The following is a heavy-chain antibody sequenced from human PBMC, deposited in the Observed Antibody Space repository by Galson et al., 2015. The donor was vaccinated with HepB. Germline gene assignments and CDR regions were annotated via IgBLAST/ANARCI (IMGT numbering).Heavy chain of an antibody. J-gene: IGHJ5*02. CDR2: LNTDGSYT. D-gene: IGHD1-26*01. Sequence: SLRLSCAASGFTFSNYLMHWVRQAPGKGLVWVSRLNTDGSYTNYAGSEKGRFTISRDSAKNTLYLQMNSLTAEDTAVYYCARGNTGSSSNCDPWGQGTLATVS. V-gene: IGHV3-74*01. CDR1: GFTFSNYL. CDR3: ARGNTGSSSNCDP.